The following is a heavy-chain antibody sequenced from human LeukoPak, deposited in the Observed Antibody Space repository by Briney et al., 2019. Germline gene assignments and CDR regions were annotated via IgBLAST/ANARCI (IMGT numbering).Heavy chain of an antibody. V-gene: IGHV3-9*01. CDR2: ISWNSGSI. D-gene: IGHD6-13*01. J-gene: IGHJ6*02. CDR3: AKDLAAGSSSSYGMDV. CDR1: GFTFDDYA. Sequence: GGSLRLSCAASGFTFDDYAMHWVRQAPGKGLEWVSGISWNSGSIGYADSVKGRFTISRDNAKNSLYLQMNSLRAEDTALYYCAKDLAAGSSSSYGMDVWGQGTTVTVSS.